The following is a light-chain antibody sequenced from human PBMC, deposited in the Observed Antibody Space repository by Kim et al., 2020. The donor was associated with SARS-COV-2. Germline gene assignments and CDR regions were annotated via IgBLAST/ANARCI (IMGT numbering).Light chain of an antibody. CDR2: DAS. CDR3: QQRSNWPI. J-gene: IGKJ5*01. V-gene: IGKV3-11*01. Sequence: AWSPGERATLTCRASQSVSSYLDWYQQKPGQAPRLLIYDASNRATGIPARFSGSGSGTDFTLTISSLEPEDFAVYYCQQRSNWPIFGQGTRLEIK. CDR1: QSVSSY.